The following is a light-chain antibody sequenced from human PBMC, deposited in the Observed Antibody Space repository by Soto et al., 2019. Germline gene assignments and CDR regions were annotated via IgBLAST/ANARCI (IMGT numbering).Light chain of an antibody. V-gene: IGKV3-20*01. CDR1: QSISSSY. CDR2: AAS. CDR3: QQYDSSPRT. Sequence: EIVLTQSPGTLSLSPGERATLSCRASQSISSSYLAWYQQKPGQAPRLLIYAASSRATGIPDRFSGSGSGTDFTLTIRRLEPEDCAVYYCQQYDSSPRTFGQGTKVESK. J-gene: IGKJ1*01.